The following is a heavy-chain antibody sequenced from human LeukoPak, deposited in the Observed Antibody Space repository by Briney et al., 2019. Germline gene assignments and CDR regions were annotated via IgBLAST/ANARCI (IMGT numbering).Heavy chain of an antibody. CDR3: ARDAGIVAFDI. J-gene: IGHJ3*02. D-gene: IGHD2-15*01. Sequence: GGSLTLSCGASGFTCGGYTINWVRIAPGTDPEWVFSISSSLNMYFAESVKGRFTISRDSARNSVSLQLNSLRVEDTAVYYCARDAGIVAFDIWGQGTVVTVSS. V-gene: IGHV3-21*01. CDR1: GFTCGGYT. CDR2: ISSSLNM.